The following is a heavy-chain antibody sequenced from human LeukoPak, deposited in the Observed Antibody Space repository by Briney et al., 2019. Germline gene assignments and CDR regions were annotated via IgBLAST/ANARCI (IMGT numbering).Heavy chain of an antibody. Sequence: SVKVSCKASGGTFSSYAISWVRQAPGQGLEWMGRIIPIFGIANYAQKFQGRVTIAADKSTSTAYMELSSLRSEDTAVYYCAVDTAMLPFDYWGQGTLVTVSS. CDR1: GGTFSSYA. CDR3: AVDTAMLPFDY. CDR2: IIPIFGIA. V-gene: IGHV1-69*04. J-gene: IGHJ4*02. D-gene: IGHD5-18*01.